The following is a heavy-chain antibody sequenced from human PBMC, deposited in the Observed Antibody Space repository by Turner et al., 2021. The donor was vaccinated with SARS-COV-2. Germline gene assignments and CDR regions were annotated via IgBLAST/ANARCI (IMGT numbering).Heavy chain of an antibody. CDR3: ARLLNPGSYYYYYYGMDV. J-gene: IGHJ6*02. D-gene: IGHD3-10*01. V-gene: IGHV4-39*01. Sequence: QLQLQESGPGLVKPSETLSLTCTVSGCSISSSNYYWGWVRQPPGKGLEWIGSIYYSGSTYYNPSLKRRVTISVDTSKNQFSLKLSSVTAADTAVYYCARLLNPGSYYYYYYGMDVWGQGTTVTVSS. CDR1: GCSISSSNYY. CDR2: IYYSGST.